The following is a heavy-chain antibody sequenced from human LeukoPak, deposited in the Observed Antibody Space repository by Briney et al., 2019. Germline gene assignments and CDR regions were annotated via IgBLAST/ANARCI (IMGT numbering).Heavy chain of an antibody. V-gene: IGHV4-34*01. CDR2: INHSGST. CDR1: GGSFSGYY. Sequence: KPSETLSLTCAVYGGSFSGYYWSWIRQPPGKGLEWIGEINHSGSTNYNPSLKSRVTISVDTSKNQFSLKLSSVTAEDTAVYYCAKGVLGIYEFDYWGQGTLVTVSS. CDR3: AKGVLGIYEFDY. D-gene: IGHD3-16*01. J-gene: IGHJ4*02.